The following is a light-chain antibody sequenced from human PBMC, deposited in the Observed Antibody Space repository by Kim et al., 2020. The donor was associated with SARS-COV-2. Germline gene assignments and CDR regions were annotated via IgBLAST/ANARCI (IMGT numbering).Light chain of an antibody. Sequence: QPVLTQPPSASGTPGQRVTISCSGSTSNIGKNAVDWYHQLPGTAPKLLIYTNNQRPSGVPDRVSGSKSGTSASLAISGLQSEDEAAYFCATWDDSLNAVVFGGGTQLTVL. CDR1: TSNIGKNA. CDR3: ATWDDSLNAVV. CDR2: TNN. V-gene: IGLV1-44*01. J-gene: IGLJ2*01.